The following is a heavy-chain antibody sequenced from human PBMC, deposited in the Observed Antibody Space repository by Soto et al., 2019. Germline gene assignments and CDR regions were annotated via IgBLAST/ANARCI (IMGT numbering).Heavy chain of an antibody. D-gene: IGHD1-26*01. CDR2: ILSGGDT. CDR3: ARRYRRLWQSYYFDY. Sequence: PGGSLRLSCAASGFTVSSGYMSWVRQAAGRGLEWVSVILSGGDTYYADSVKGRFTVSRDKSQIMVYLHMHRLRGDATVTYYCARRYRRLWQSYYFDYWRHVSLATVSS. J-gene: IGHJ4*01. CDR1: GFTVSSGY. V-gene: IGHV3-53*01.